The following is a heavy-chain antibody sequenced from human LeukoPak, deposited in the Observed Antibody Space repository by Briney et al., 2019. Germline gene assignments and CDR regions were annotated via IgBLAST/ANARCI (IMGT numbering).Heavy chain of an antibody. D-gene: IGHD5-12*01. CDR3: AKPVDPEIVAGVDY. CDR2: ISYDGSNK. J-gene: IGHJ4*02. Sequence: GGSLRLSCAASGFTFSSYGMHWVRQAPGKGLEWVAVISYDGSNKYYADSVKGRFTISRDNSKNTLYLQMNSLRAEDTAVYYCAKPVDPEIVAGVDYWGQGTLVTVSS. V-gene: IGHV3-30*18. CDR1: GFTFSSYG.